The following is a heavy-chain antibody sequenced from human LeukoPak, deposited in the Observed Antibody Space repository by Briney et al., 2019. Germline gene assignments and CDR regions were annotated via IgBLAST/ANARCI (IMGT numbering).Heavy chain of an antibody. V-gene: IGHV3-13*01. J-gene: IGHJ5*02. CDR2: IAIAGDT. Sequence: GGSLRLYCAASGFTLSRYDIHWVRQAAGRGLEWVAAIAIAGDTFYAGSVKGRFTISRENAKNSLYLQMNSLRAGDAAVYYCARGVDGFDPWGQGTLVTVSS. CDR3: ARGVDGFDP. CDR1: GFTLSRYD.